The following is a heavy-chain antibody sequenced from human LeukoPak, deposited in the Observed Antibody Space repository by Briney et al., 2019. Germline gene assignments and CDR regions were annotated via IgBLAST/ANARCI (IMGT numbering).Heavy chain of an antibody. CDR3: ARLHCSSTSCRNWFDP. V-gene: IGHV1-2*02. D-gene: IGHD2-2*01. CDR1: GYTFTGYY. J-gene: IGHJ5*02. Sequence: AAVKVSCKASGYTFTGYYMHWVRQAPGQGLEWMGWINPNRGGTKYAKKFQGRVTMTRDTSISTAYMELSRLRSDYTAVYYCARLHCSSTSCRNWFDPWPQGTLVTVSS. CDR2: INPNRGGT.